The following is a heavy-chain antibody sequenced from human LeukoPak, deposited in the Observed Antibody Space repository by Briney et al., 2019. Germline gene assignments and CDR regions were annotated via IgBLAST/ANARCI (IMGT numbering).Heavy chain of an antibody. D-gene: IGHD6-6*01. Sequence: PGGSLRLSCAASGFTFSSYGMHWVRQAPGKGLEWVAVIWYDGSNKYYADSVKGRFTISRDNSKNTLYLQMNSLRAEDTAVYYCARADGSSSSYAPLGYWGQGTLVTVSS. V-gene: IGHV3-33*01. CDR1: GFTFSSYG. CDR2: IWYDGSNK. CDR3: ARADGSSSSYAPLGY. J-gene: IGHJ4*02.